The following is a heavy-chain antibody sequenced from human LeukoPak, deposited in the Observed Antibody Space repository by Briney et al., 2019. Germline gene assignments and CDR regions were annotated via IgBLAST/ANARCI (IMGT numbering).Heavy chain of an antibody. Sequence: NPSETLSLTCTVSGGSISSYYWSWFRQPPGKGLEWIGHIYYTGTTNYNPSLKSRISIAVDTSKMQFSLKLTSVTAADAAMYYCARVTWFGETANHYGMDVWGQGTTVTVSS. D-gene: IGHD3-10*01. V-gene: IGHV4-59*08. CDR2: IYYTGTT. CDR3: ARVTWFGETANHYGMDV. J-gene: IGHJ6*02. CDR1: GGSISSYY.